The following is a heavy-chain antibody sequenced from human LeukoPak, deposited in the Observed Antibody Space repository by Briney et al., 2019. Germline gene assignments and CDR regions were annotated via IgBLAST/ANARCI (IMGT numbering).Heavy chain of an antibody. V-gene: IGHV4-4*07. D-gene: IGHD2-2*02. CDR1: GVSISSYY. CDR3: AREGGHCSSTSCYTRQGGFDY. CDR2: ISTSGST. Sequence: SETLSLNCTVSGVSISSYYWSWIRQPAGKGLEWIGCISTSGSTNYNPSLKSRVTMSVDTSKNQFSLNVSSVTAADTAVYYCAREGGHCSSTSCYTRQGGFDYWGQGTLVTVSS. J-gene: IGHJ4*02.